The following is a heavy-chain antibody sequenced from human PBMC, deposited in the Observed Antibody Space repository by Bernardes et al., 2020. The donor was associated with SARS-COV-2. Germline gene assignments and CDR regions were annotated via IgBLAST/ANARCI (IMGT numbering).Heavy chain of an antibody. CDR3: ARSSWGSYSPDY. J-gene: IGHJ4*02. Sequence: GGSLRLSCVASGLPFSSSWMNWVRQAPGKGLQWVANIKQDGTEKYYLDSVEGRFTISRDNAKNSLYLQMNSLRADDTAVYYCARSSWGSYSPDYWGQGTLVTVSS. V-gene: IGHV3-7*02. CDR2: IKQDGTEK. CDR1: GLPFSSSW. D-gene: IGHD3-16*01.